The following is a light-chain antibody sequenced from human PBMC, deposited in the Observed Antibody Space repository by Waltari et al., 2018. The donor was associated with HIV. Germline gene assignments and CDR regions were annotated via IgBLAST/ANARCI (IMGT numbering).Light chain of an antibody. CDR3: SSYADSNDLL. J-gene: IGLJ2*01. Sequence: QSALTQPPSASESPGQSVTISCTGTTSDVGYYNSVPWYQQHPGKAPKLIIYEVTKRPSGVPDRFSGSKSGNTASLTVSGLQPEDEADYYCSSYADSNDLLFGGGTRLTVL. V-gene: IGLV2-8*01. CDR1: TSDVGYYNS. CDR2: EVT.